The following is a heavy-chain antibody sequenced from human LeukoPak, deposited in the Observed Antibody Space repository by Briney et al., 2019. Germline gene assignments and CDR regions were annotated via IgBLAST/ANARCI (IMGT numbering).Heavy chain of an antibody. V-gene: IGHV3-74*01. CDR2: INSDGSST. CDR1: GFTFSSYW. J-gene: IGHJ4*02. Sequence: PGGSLRLSCAASGFTFSSYWMHWVRQAPGKGLVWVSRINSDGSSTSYADSVKGRFTISRDNSKNTLYLQMNSLRAEDTAVHYCARGGYYNILTGFRSRILGFDYWGQGTLVTVSS. D-gene: IGHD3-9*01. CDR3: ARGGYYNILTGFRSRILGFDY.